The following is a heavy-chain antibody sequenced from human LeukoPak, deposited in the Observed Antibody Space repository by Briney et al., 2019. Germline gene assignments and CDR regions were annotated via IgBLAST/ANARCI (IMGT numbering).Heavy chain of an antibody. CDR1: GGSISSYY. Sequence: SETLSLTCTVSGGSISSYYWSWIRQPPGKGLEWIGYIYNSGSTNYNPSLESRVTISVDTSKNQVSLKLSSVTAADTAVYYCARDYSSSNYYYYYMDVWGKGTTVTVSS. J-gene: IGHJ6*03. V-gene: IGHV4-59*01. D-gene: IGHD6-6*01. CDR2: IYNSGST. CDR3: ARDYSSSNYYYYYMDV.